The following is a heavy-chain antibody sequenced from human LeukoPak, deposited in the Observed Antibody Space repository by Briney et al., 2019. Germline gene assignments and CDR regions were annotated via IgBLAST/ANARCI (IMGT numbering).Heavy chain of an antibody. CDR1: GGSISSSSYY. CDR2: IYYSGST. V-gene: IGHV4-39*07. J-gene: IGHJ4*02. Sequence: SETLSLTCTVSGGSISSSSYYWGWIRQPPRTGLEWIGSIYYSGSTYYNPSLKSRVTISVDTSKNQFSLKLSSVTAADTAVYYCARDLGDNWNYGRGPFDYWGQGTLVTVSS. CDR3: ARDLGDNWNYGRGPFDY. D-gene: IGHD1-7*01.